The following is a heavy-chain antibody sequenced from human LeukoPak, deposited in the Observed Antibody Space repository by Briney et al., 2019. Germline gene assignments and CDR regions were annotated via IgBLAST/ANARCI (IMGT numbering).Heavy chain of an antibody. CDR1: GGSFSGYY. J-gene: IGHJ5*02. CDR2: INHSGST. D-gene: IGHD3-9*01. Sequence: SETLSPTCAVYGGSFSGYYWSWIRQPPGKGLEWIGEINHSGSTNYNPSLKSRVTISVDTSKNQFSLKLSSVTAADTAVYYCARGSNYDILTGYQINWFDPWGQGTLVTVSS. V-gene: IGHV4-34*01. CDR3: ARGSNYDILTGYQINWFDP.